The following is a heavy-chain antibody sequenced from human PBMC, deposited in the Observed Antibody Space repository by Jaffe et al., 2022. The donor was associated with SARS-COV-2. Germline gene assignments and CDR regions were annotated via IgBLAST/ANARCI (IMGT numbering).Heavy chain of an antibody. CDR2: ISGGGSTV. V-gene: IGHV3-11*01. CDR1: GFSFSDYH. D-gene: IGHD2-21*01. Sequence: QVQLVESGGGLVKPGESLRLSCAGSGFSFSDYHMSWIRQAPGKGLECVSYISGGGSTVYYADSVKGRFTISRDNANNSLYLQMNSLKAEDTAVYYCARDKFVGSSSPSDSWGQGTLVTVSS. J-gene: IGHJ4*02. CDR3: ARDKFVGSSSPSDS.